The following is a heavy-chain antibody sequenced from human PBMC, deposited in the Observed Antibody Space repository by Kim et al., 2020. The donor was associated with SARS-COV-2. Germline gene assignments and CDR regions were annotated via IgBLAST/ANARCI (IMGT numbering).Heavy chain of an antibody. J-gene: IGHJ6*02. CDR3: TTVAPFYQWLPTYYYYGMDV. V-gene: IGHV3-15*01. Sequence: RFTISRDDSKNTLYLQMNSLKTEDTAVYYCTTVAPFYQWLPTYYYYGMDVWGQGTTVTVSS. D-gene: IGHD5-12*01.